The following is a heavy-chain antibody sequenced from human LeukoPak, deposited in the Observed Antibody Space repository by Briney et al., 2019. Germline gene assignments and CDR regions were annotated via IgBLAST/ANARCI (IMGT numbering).Heavy chain of an antibody. Sequence: GGSLRLSCAASGFTFSRYAMHWVRQAPGKGLEWVAVISYDGSNKYYADSVKGRFTISRDNSKNTLYLQMNSLRAEDTAVYYCAREDYGDYGFYFDYWGQGTLVTVSS. D-gene: IGHD4-17*01. CDR1: GFTFSRYA. CDR2: ISYDGSNK. J-gene: IGHJ4*02. V-gene: IGHV3-30-3*01. CDR3: AREDYGDYGFYFDY.